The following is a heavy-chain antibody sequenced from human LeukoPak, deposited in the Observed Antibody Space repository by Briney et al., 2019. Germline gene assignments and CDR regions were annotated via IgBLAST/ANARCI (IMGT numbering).Heavy chain of an antibody. J-gene: IGHJ5*02. Sequence: SETLSLTCAVYGGSFSGYYWSWIRQPPGKGLEWIGEINHSGSTNYNPSLKSRVTISVDTSKNQFSLMLSSVTAADTAVYYCARAQGSGWHRFHWFDPWGQGTLVTVSS. CDR1: GGSFSGYY. V-gene: IGHV4-34*01. D-gene: IGHD6-19*01. CDR3: ARAQGSGWHRFHWFDP. CDR2: INHSGST.